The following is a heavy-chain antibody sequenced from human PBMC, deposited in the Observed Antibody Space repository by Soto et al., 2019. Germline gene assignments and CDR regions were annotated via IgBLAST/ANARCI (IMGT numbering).Heavy chain of an antibody. Sequence: QVQLVQSGAEVKKPGASVKVSCKASGYTFTSYGISWVRQAPGQGLEWMGWISAYNGNTNYQQKLQGRVTMTTDTSKNTADMELGSLRSDDTSVYYCARADSSGYYWLNFDYWGQGTLVTVSS. D-gene: IGHD3-22*01. CDR2: ISAYNGNT. J-gene: IGHJ4*02. V-gene: IGHV1-18*01. CDR1: GYTFTSYG. CDR3: ARADSSGYYWLNFDY.